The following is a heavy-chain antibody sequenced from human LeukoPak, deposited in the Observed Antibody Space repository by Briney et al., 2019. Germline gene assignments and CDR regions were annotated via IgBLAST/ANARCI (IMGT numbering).Heavy chain of an antibody. CDR3: AREREAWLVRGWFDP. J-gene: IGHJ5*02. CDR1: GYTFTSYY. CDR2: INPSGGST. V-gene: IGHV1-46*03. Sequence: ASVKVSCKASGYTFTSYYMHWVRQAPGQGLEWMGIINPSGGSTSYAQKFQGRVTMTRDASTITVYMELSRLRSEDTAVYYCAREREAWLVRGWFDPWGQGTLVTVSS. D-gene: IGHD6-19*01.